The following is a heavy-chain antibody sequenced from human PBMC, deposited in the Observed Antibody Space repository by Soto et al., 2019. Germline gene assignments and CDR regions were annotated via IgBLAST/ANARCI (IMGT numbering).Heavy chain of an antibody. CDR3: ARHKNDYGRLNWFDP. CDR1: GGSLSSSDYY. V-gene: IGHV4-39*01. CDR2: MSYTANT. J-gene: IGHJ5*02. Sequence: QLQLQESGPGQVRPSETLSLTCTVSGGSLSSSDYYWGWIRQSPGMGLQWMGVMSYTANTYYNPSLKSRVTISVDPSNNQFSLRLRSVTAADTAVYYCARHKNDYGRLNWFDPWGQGTPVTVSS. D-gene: IGHD3-10*01.